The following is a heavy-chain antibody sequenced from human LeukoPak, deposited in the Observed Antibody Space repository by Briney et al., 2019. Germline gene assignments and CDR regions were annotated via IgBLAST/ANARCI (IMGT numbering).Heavy chain of an antibody. Sequence: ASVKVSCKASGYRFTSTYMHSVRQAPGQGLEWMGLINPTGTYTKYAQKFQGRVSMTRDTSTSTDYMELRSLTSEDSAVYYCARDQSGSTTVTVTTDYWYIDVWGRGTLVTVSS. V-gene: IGHV1-46*01. J-gene: IGHJ2*01. CDR2: INPTGTYT. CDR3: ARDQSGSTTVTVTTDYWYIDV. CDR1: GYRFTSTY. D-gene: IGHD4-17*01.